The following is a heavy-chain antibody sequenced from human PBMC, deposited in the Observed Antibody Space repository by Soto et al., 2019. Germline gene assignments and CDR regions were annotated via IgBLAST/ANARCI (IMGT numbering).Heavy chain of an antibody. D-gene: IGHD6-19*01. CDR2: INPNSGGT. V-gene: IGHV1-2*04. CDR3: ARQPQYSSGWYDYYYGMDV. J-gene: IGHJ6*02. Sequence: ASVKVFCKASGYTITCYYMHWVRQAPGQGLEWMGWINPNSGGTNYAQKFQGWVTMTRDTSISTAYMELSRLRSDDTAVYYCARQPQYSSGWYDYYYGMDVWGQGTTVTVS. CDR1: GYTITCYY.